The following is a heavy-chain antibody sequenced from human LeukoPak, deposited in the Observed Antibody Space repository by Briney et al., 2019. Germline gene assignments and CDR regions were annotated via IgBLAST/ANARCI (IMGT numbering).Heavy chain of an antibody. CDR2: IIPIFGTA. V-gene: IGHV1-69*13. CDR3: AETTHRANYCSSTSCYPGAFDI. Sequence: ASVKVSCKASGGTFSSYAISWVRQAPGQGLEWMGGIIPIFGTANYAQKFQGRVTITADESTSTAYMELSSLRSEDTAVYYCAETTHRANYCSSTSCYPGAFDIWGQGTMVTVSS. J-gene: IGHJ3*02. D-gene: IGHD2-2*01. CDR1: GGTFSSYA.